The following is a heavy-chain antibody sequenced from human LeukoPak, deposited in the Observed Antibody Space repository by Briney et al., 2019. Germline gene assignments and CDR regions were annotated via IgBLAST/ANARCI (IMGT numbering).Heavy chain of an antibody. CDR1: GYSFTSYW. D-gene: IGHD2-2*01. V-gene: IGHV5-51*01. J-gene: IGHJ4*02. CDR3: VVPAAYLDF. Sequence: GESLKISCEGSGYSFTSYWIGWVRQMPGKGLERMGIIYPGDSGTRYSPSFQGQVTISADKSITTAYLQWSSLKASDTAMYYCVVPAAYLDFWGQGTLVTVSS. CDR2: IYPGDSGT.